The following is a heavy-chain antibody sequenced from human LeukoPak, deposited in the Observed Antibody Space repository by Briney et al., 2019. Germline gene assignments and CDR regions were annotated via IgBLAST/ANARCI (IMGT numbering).Heavy chain of an antibody. D-gene: IGHD3-16*01. CDR2: INPDSGFT. CDR3: APTAEAYTSWWKV. V-gene: IGHV1-2*02. Sequence: ASVKVSCKASGYKFIDDYMHWVRQAPGQGLEFMGWINPDSGFTNYAQKFKGGVTMTRDTSISTAYLEVRSLTSDDTAVYYCAPTAEAYTSWWKVWGQGTLVTVSS. CDR1: GYKFIDDY. J-gene: IGHJ4*02.